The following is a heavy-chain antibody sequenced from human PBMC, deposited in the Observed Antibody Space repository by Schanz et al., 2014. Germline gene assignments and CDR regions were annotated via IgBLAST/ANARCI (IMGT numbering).Heavy chain of an antibody. CDR2: IYTSGST. J-gene: IGHJ5*02. Sequence: QVQLQESGPGLVKPSETLSLTCVVSRHSFSSSNWWGWIRQPPGKGLEWIGRIYTSGSTNYNPSLKSRATISRDTPKNQSSLKRSSVTAADTAVYYCAREPLSGYNWFDPWGQGSLVTVSS. D-gene: IGHD6-25*01. CDR1: RHSFSSSNW. CDR3: AREPLSGYNWFDP. V-gene: IGHV4-28*03.